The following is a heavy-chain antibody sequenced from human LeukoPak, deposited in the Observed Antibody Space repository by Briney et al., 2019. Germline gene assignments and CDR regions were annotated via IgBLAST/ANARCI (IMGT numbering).Heavy chain of an antibody. CDR3: ARALPGYYFDY. Sequence: SETLSLTCAVYGGSFSGYYWSWIRQPPGKGLEWIGYIYYSGSTNYNPSLKSRVTISVDTSKNQFSLKLSSVTAADTAVYYCARALPGYYFDYWGQGTLVTVSS. CDR1: GGSFSGYY. D-gene: IGHD3-10*01. V-gene: IGHV4-59*01. CDR2: IYYSGST. J-gene: IGHJ4*02.